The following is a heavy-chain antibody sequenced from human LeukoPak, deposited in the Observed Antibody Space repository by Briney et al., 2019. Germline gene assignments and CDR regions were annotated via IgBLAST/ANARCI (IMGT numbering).Heavy chain of an antibody. J-gene: IGHJ4*02. CDR3: SGNNWNDYYFDY. CDR2: ISGSGGST. Sequence: GGSLRLSCAASGFTFSSYAMSWVRQAPGKGLEWVSAISGSGGSTYYADSVKGRFTISRDNSKNTLYLQMNSLRAEDTAVYYCSGNNWNDYYFDYWGQGTLVTVSS. D-gene: IGHD1-20*01. V-gene: IGHV3-23*01. CDR1: GFTFSSYA.